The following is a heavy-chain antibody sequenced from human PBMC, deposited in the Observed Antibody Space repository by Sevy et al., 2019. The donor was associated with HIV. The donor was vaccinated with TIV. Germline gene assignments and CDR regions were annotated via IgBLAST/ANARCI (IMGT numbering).Heavy chain of an antibody. Sequence: GGSLRLSCAASGFTFSSYAMHWVRQAPGKGLEWVAVISYDGSNKYYADSVKGRFTISRDNSKNTLYLQMNSLRAEETAVYYCARDGLLWFGELYTPLDYWGQGTLVTVSS. J-gene: IGHJ4*02. CDR1: GFTFSSYA. D-gene: IGHD3-10*01. V-gene: IGHV3-30-3*01. CDR2: ISYDGSNK. CDR3: ARDGLLWFGELYTPLDY.